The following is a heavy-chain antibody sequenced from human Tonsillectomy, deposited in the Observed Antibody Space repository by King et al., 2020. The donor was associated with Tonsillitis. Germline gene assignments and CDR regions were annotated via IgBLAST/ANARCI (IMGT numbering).Heavy chain of an antibody. CDR2: ISGSGGST. CDR1: GFTFSSYA. V-gene: IGHV3-23*04. D-gene: IGHD3-3*01. J-gene: IGHJ6*02. CDR3: AKARDFWSPHGMDV. Sequence: VQLVESGGGLIQPGGSLRLSCAASGFTFSSYAMNWVRQAPGKGLEWVSDISGSGGSTYYADSVEGRFAISRDNSKNTLYLQMNSLRAEDTAVYYCAKARDFWSPHGMDVWGQGTTVTVSS.